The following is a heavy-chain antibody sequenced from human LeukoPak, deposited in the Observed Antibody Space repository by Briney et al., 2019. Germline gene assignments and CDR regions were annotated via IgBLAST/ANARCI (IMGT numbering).Heavy chain of an antibody. CDR3: ARGPKYIASTGPHYFDY. D-gene: IGHD1-1*01. Sequence: PGGSLRLSCAASGFTFGSYSMNWVRQAPGKGLEWVSSISHGSSYIYYADSVKGRFTSSRDNAENSLYLQMNSLRAEDTAVYYCARGPKYIASTGPHYFDYWGQGTLVTVSS. V-gene: IGHV3-21*01. CDR1: GFTFGSYS. J-gene: IGHJ4*02. CDR2: ISHGSSYI.